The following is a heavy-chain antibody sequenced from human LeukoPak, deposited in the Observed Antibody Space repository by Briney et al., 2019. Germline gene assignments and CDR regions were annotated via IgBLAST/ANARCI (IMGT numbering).Heavy chain of an antibody. V-gene: IGHV3-23*01. CDR1: GFTFSSYA. J-gene: IGHJ4*02. CDR3: ASDYFLDY. Sequence: GGSLRLSCAASGFTFSSYAMTWVRQAPGKGLEWVSTISDSGARTNYADSAKDRFTITRDNSMNTLYLQMNSLRADDTAVYYCASDYFLDYWGQGTLVTVPS. D-gene: IGHD6-25*01. CDR2: ISDSGART.